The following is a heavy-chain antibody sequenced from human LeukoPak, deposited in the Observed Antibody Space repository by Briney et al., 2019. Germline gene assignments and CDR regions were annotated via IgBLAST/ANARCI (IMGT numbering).Heavy chain of an antibody. Sequence: SETLSLTCSVSGDSISTHYWSWIRQPPGKGLEWIGEINHSGSTNYNPSLKSRVTISVDTSKNQFSLKLSSVTAADTAVYYCARDKWEPRYAFDIWGQGTMVTVSS. V-gene: IGHV4-34*01. CDR3: ARDKWEPRYAFDI. CDR1: GDSISTHY. D-gene: IGHD1-26*01. J-gene: IGHJ3*02. CDR2: INHSGST.